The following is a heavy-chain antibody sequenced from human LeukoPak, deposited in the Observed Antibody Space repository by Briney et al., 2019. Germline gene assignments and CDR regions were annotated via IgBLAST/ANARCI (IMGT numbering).Heavy chain of an antibody. CDR3: APGPDSGSYYYFDY. V-gene: IGHV3-21*01. Sequence: GGSLRLSCAASGFTFSSYSMNWVRQAPGKGLEWVSSISSSSSYIYYADSVKGRFTISRDNAKNSLYLQMNSLRAEDTAVYYCAPGPDSGSYYYFDYWGREPWSPSPQ. CDR2: ISSSSSYI. D-gene: IGHD1-26*01. J-gene: IGHJ4*02. CDR1: GFTFSSYS.